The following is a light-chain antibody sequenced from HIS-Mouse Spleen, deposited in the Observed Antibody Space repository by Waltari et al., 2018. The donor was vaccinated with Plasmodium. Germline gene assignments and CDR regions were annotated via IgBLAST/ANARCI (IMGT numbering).Light chain of an antibody. J-gene: IGLJ2*01. Sequence: SYELTQPPSVSVSPGQTARITCSGDALPKQYAYWYQQKPGQAPVLVIYKDSERPSGIPERFSGSSSGTTGTLTISGVQAEDEADYDCQSADSSATYVVFGGGTKLTVL. CDR2: KDS. CDR3: QSADSSATYVV. CDR1: ALPKQY. V-gene: IGLV3-25*03.